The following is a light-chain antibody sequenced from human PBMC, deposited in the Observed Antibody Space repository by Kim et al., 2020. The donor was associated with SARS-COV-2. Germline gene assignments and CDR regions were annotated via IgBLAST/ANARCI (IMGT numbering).Light chain of an antibody. V-gene: IGLV3-1*01. J-gene: IGLJ2*01. CDR3: QAWDSSTAGVV. Sequence: TGKTASITCSGDKLGDKYACLYQQKPGQSPVLVIYQDSKRPSGIPERFSGSNSGNTATLTISGTQAMDEADYYCQAWDSSTAGVVFGGGTQLTVL. CDR1: KLGDKY. CDR2: QDS.